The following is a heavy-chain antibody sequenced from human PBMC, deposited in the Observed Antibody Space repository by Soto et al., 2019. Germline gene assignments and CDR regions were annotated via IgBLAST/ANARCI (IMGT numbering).Heavy chain of an antibody. CDR2: IYYSGAT. Sequence: QLQLQESGPGLVKPSETLSLVCTVSGGSMRNSRYYWGWIRQPPGKGLEWIGGIYYSGATYYKSSLESRVIISVDTSRNQFSLRLSSVTAADTAVYYCARTDEVSLYGDGRFHIWGQGTMVTVSS. CDR1: GGSMRNSRYY. J-gene: IGHJ3*02. V-gene: IGHV4-39*01. D-gene: IGHD4-17*01. CDR3: ARTDEVSLYGDGRFHI.